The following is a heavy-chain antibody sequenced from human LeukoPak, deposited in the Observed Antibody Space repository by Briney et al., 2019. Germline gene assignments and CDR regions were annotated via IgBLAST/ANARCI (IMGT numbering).Heavy chain of an antibody. CDR1: GGSFSGYY. V-gene: IGHV4-34*01. CDR3: VRGGYSYGYGLGLLDY. D-gene: IGHD5-18*01. J-gene: IGHJ4*02. CDR2: INHSGST. Sequence: SETLSLTCAVYGGSFSGYYWSWIRQPPGKGLEWIGEINHSGSTNYNPSLKSRVTISVDTSKNQFSLKLSSVTAADTAVYYCVRGGYSYGYGLGLLDYWGQGSLVTVSS.